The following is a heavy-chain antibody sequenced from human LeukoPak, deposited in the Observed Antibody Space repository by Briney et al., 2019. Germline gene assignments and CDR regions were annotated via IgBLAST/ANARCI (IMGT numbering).Heavy chain of an antibody. J-gene: IGHJ5*02. Sequence: NSSETLSLTCTVSGGSINTYYWSWIRQPPGKGLEWIGHIYYSGSTNYNPSLRSRVTISVDTSKNQFSLKLSSVTAADTAVYYCAREATSGTNLNRFDPWGQGTLVTVSS. CDR3: AREATSGTNLNRFDP. CDR2: IYYSGST. CDR1: GGSINTYY. D-gene: IGHD1-1*01. V-gene: IGHV4-59*01.